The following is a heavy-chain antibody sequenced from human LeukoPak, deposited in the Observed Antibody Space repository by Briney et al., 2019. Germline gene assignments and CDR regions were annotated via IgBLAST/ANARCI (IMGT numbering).Heavy chain of an antibody. Sequence: SETLSLTCTVSGGVGSISSHYWRWIRQPAGKGLEWIGRINFTGTITYNPSLESRVTMSIDTSKNQFSLKLNSLTAADTAVYYCARDSGTTGEVKFDPWGQGTLVTVSS. CDR1: GGVGSISSHY. J-gene: IGHJ5*02. V-gene: IGHV4-4*07. D-gene: IGHD3-10*01. CDR3: ARDSGTTGEVKFDP. CDR2: INFTGTI.